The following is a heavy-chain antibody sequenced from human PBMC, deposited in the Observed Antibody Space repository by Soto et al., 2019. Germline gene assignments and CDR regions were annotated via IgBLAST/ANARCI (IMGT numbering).Heavy chain of an antibody. D-gene: IGHD3-3*01. Sequence: SETLSLTCTVSGGSISSGDYYWSWIRQPPGKGLEWIGYIYYSGSTYYNPSLKSRVTISVDTSKNQFSLKLSSVTAADTAVYYCARGNNVLRFLEWLPQYYYYGMDVWGQGTTVTVSS. J-gene: IGHJ6*02. CDR1: GGSISSGDYY. CDR3: ARGNNVLRFLEWLPQYYYYGMDV. CDR2: IYYSGST. V-gene: IGHV4-30-4*01.